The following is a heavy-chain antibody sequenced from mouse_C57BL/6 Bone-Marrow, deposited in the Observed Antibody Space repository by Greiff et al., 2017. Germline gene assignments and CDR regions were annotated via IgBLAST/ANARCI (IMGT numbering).Heavy chain of an antibody. CDR1: GYAFTNYL. CDR3: ARSKNWDSWFAY. J-gene: IGHJ3*01. Sequence: QVQLKQSGAELVRPGTSVKVSCKASGYAFTNYLIEWVKQRPGQGLEWIGVINPGSGSTNYNEKFKGKATLTVDKSSSTAYMQRSSLTSEDSAVYFGARSKNWDSWFAYWGQGTLVTVSA. D-gene: IGHD4-1*01. V-gene: IGHV1-54*01. CDR2: INPGSGST.